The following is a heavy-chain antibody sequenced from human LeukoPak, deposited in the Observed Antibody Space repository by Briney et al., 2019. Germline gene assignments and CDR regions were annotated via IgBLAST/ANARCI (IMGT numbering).Heavy chain of an antibody. CDR1: GFTFSTYW. J-gene: IGHJ4*02. D-gene: IGHD1-26*01. V-gene: IGHV3-74*01. Sequence: PGGCLRLSCAASGFTFSTYWMHWVRQAPGKGLVWVSRIYIDGSSTNYADSVKGRFTISRDNSKSTLHLQMNNLRPEDTAVYYCARGRLASGSCLDYWGQGTLVTVSS. CDR3: ARGRLASGSCLDY. CDR2: IYIDGSST.